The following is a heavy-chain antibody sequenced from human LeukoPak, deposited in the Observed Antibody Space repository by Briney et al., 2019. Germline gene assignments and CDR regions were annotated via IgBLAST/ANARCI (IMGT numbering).Heavy chain of an antibody. CDR3: AKGSLYGDYLPS. J-gene: IGHJ5*02. D-gene: IGHD4-17*01. V-gene: IGHV3-48*03. CDR1: GFTFSSYE. CDR2: ISSSGSTI. Sequence: GGSLRLSCAASGFTFSSYEMNWVRQAPGKGLEWVSYISSSGSTIYYADSVKGRFTISRDNSKNTLYLQMNSLRAEDTAVYYCAKGSLYGDYLPSWGQGTLVPVSS.